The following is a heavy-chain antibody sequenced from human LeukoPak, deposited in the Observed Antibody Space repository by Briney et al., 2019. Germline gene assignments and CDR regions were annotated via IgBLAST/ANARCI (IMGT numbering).Heavy chain of an antibody. V-gene: IGHV1-2*02. Sequence: ASVKVSCKASGYTFTGYYMHWVRQASGQGLEWMGWINPNSGGTNYAQKFQGRVTMTRDTSISTAYMELSRLRSDDTAVYYCAKGDSSSVPQKGPDYWGQGTLVTVSS. D-gene: IGHD6-13*01. CDR3: AKGDSSSVPQKGPDY. CDR2: INPNSGGT. CDR1: GYTFTGYY. J-gene: IGHJ4*02.